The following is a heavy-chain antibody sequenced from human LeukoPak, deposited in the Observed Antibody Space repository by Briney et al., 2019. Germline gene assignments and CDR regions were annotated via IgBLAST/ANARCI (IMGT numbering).Heavy chain of an antibody. J-gene: IGHJ3*02. CDR3: ARDQYYDILSSGKHAFDI. D-gene: IGHD3-9*01. CDR1: GFTFSSYA. CDR2: ISYDGSNK. Sequence: GRSLRLSCAASGFTFSSYAMHWVRQAPGKGLEWVAVISYDGSNKYYADSVKGRFTISRDNSKNTLYLQMNSLRAEDTAVYYCARDQYYDILSSGKHAFDIWGQGTMATVSS. V-gene: IGHV3-30-3*01.